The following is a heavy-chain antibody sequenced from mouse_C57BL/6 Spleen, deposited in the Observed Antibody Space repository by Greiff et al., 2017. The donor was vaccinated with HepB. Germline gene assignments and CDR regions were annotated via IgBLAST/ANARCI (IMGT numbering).Heavy chain of an antibody. V-gene: IGHV5-6*01. CDR2: ISSGGSYT. D-gene: IGHD3-3*01. Sequence: EVHLVESGGDLVKPGGSLKLSCAASGFTFSSYGMSWVRQTPDKRLEWVATISSGGSYTYYPDSVKGRFTISRDNAKNTLYLQMSSLKSEDTAMYYCARHQARAGWYFDVWGTGTTVTVSS. CDR1: GFTFSSYG. J-gene: IGHJ1*03. CDR3: ARHQARAGWYFDV.